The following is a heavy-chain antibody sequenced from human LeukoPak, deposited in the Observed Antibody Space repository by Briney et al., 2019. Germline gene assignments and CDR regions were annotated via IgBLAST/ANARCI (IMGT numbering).Heavy chain of an antibody. V-gene: IGHV3-21*01. CDR3: ARVFSSSSGYYDLGAFDI. D-gene: IGHD3-22*01. CDR2: ISSSSSYI. Sequence: GGSLRLSCAASGFTFSSYSMNWVRQAPGKGLEWVSSISSSSSYIYYADSVKGRFTISRDNAKNSLYLQMNSLRAEDTAVYYCARVFSSSSGYYDLGAFDIWGQGTMVTVSS. CDR1: GFTFSSYS. J-gene: IGHJ3*02.